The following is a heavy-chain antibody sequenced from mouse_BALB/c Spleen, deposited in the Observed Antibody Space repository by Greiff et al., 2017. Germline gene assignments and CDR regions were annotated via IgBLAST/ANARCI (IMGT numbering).Heavy chain of an antibody. J-gene: IGHJ4*01. V-gene: IGHV5-4*02. CDR3: ARGRYGNYVIYAMDY. Sequence: EVKLMESGGGLVKPGGSLKLSCAASGFTFSDYYMYWVRQTPEKRLEWVATISDGGSYTYYPDSVKGRFTISRDNAKNNLYLQMSSLKSEDTAMYYCARGRYGNYVIYAMDYWGQGTSVTVSS. CDR2: ISDGGSYT. CDR1: GFTFSDYY. D-gene: IGHD2-10*02.